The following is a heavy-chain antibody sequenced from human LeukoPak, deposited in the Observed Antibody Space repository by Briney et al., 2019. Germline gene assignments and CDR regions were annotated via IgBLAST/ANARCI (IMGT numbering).Heavy chain of an antibody. J-gene: IGHJ2*01. D-gene: IGHD5-24*01. CDR1: GGSISSGSYY. CDR2: IYTSGST. Sequence: PSESLSLTCTVSGGSISSGSYYWSWIRQPAGKGLEWIGRIYTSGSTNYNPSLKSRVTISVDTSKNQFSLKLSSVTAADTAVYYCARYVEMATMAYWYFDLWGRGTLVTVSS. V-gene: IGHV4-61*02. CDR3: ARYVEMATMAYWYFDL.